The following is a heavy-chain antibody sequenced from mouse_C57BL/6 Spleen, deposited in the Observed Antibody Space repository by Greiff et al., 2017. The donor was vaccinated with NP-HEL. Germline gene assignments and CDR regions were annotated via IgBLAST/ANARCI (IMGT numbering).Heavy chain of an antibody. CDR1: GFTFSSYA. D-gene: IGHD1-1*01. Sequence: EVKLMESGEGLVKPGGSLKLSCAASGFTFSSYAMSWVRQTPEQRLEWVAYISSGGGYIYYADNVKGRFTISRDNARNTLYLQMSSLKSEDTAMYYGTRDHTLVDCWYFDVWGTGTTVTVSS. V-gene: IGHV5-9-1*02. CDR3: TRDHTLVDCWYFDV. CDR2: ISSGGGYI. J-gene: IGHJ1*03.